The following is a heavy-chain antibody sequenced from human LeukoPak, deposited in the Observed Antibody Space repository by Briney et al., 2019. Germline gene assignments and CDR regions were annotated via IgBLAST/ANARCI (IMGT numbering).Heavy chain of an antibody. CDR3: AKDLVTMVRGVIPSPLDY. CDR1: GFTFSSYA. J-gene: IGHJ4*02. V-gene: IGHV3-23*01. D-gene: IGHD3-10*01. CDR2: ISGSGGST. Sequence: GGSLRLSCAASGFTFSSYAMSWVRQAPGKGLEWVSAISGSGGSTYYADSVKGRFTISRDNSKNTLYLQMNSLRAEDTAVYYCAKDLVTMVRGVIPSPLDYWGQGTLVTVSS.